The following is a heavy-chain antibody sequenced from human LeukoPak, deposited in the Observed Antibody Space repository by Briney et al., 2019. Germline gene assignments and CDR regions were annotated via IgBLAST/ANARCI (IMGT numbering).Heavy chain of an antibody. CDR2: MNPNSGNT. D-gene: IGHD3-9*01. J-gene: IGHJ6*03. CDR3: ARGRGYYDILTGSGHYYYYYMDV. Sequence: ASVKVSCKASEYTFTSYDINWVRQATGQGLEWMGWMNPNSGNTGYAQKFQGRVNITRNTSISTAYMELSSLRSEDTAVYYCARGRGYYDILTGSGHYYYYYMDVWGKGTTVTVSS. V-gene: IGHV1-8*03. CDR1: EYTFTSYD.